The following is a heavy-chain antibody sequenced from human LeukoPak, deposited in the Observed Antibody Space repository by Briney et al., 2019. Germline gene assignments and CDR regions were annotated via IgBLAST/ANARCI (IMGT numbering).Heavy chain of an antibody. CDR1: GYSFADSW. D-gene: IGHD3-10*01. CDR2: IYPGDSDT. J-gene: IGHJ6*02. Sequence: GESLKISCKGSGYSFADSWVAWVRQMPGKGLEWMAIIYPGDSDTRYSPSSEGQVTISADKSISTAYLQWSSLKASGTAKYYCARSPMGWGYCMDVWGQGTTVTVSS. V-gene: IGHV5-51*01. CDR3: ARSPMGWGYCMDV.